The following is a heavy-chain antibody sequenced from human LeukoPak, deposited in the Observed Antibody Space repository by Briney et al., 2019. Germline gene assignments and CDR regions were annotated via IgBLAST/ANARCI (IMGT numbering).Heavy chain of an antibody. CDR3: ARHRTASDY. V-gene: IGHV3-21*01. Sequence: PGGSLRLSCAASGFTFSNYNMNWVRQAPGKGLEWVSSITSTSSYIYYADSVKGRFTFSRDNAKNSLYLQMNSLRAEDTAVYYCARHRTASDYWGQGTLVTVSS. J-gene: IGHJ4*02. CDR1: GFTFSNYN. CDR2: ITSTSSYI. D-gene: IGHD3-16*02.